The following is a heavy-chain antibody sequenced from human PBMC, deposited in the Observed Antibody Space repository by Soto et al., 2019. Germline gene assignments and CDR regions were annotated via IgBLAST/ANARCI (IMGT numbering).Heavy chain of an antibody. D-gene: IGHD1-26*01. CDR1: SGSITNDTW. CDR3: TTNGYYCCDH. V-gene: IGHV4-4*02. CDR2: IHHRGST. J-gene: IGHJ4*02. Sequence: QVQLQESVPVLLKPSETLSLTCAVSSGSITNDTWWSWVRHHPGTRLEWIGEIHHRGSTNYNPSFMSRVTISADKSKNQSSLKRNSVPAADTAVYYCTTNGYYCCDHWGQGTLVTVSS.